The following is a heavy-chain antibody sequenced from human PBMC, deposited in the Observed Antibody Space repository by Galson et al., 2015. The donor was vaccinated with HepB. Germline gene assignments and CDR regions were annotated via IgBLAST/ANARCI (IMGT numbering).Heavy chain of an antibody. J-gene: IGHJ3*02. V-gene: IGHV1-18*01. D-gene: IGHD2-21*02. CDR1: GYIFTSYI. CDR3: ARGSGFYCGGDCHYEIAFGI. CDR2: ISTYNGGT. Sequence: SVKVSCKASGYIFTSYIISWVRQAPGQGLEWMGWISTYNGGTNYAQKFQGRVTMTTDTSTSTAYMELRSLEFDDTAVYHCARGSGFYCGGDCHYEIAFGIWGQGTVVTVSS.